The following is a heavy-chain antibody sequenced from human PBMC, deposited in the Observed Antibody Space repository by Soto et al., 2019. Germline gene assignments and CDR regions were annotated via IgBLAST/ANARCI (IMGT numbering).Heavy chain of an antibody. V-gene: IGHV3-33*01. CDR3: ARDNDGHNSHLDY. J-gene: IGHJ4*02. CDR1: GFTFSSYG. CDR2: IWFDGSNQ. Sequence: QVQLVESGGGVVQPGRSLRLSCAASGFTFSSYGMHWVRQAPGKGLEWVARIWFDGSNQDYVDSVKGRFIISRDNSKKTVDLQMRSLRDEDTAVYYCARDNDGHNSHLDYWGQGTLVTVSS. D-gene: IGHD2-21*01.